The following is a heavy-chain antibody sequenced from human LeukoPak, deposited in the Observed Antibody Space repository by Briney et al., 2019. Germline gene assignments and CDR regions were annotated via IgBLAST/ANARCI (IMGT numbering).Heavy chain of an antibody. V-gene: IGHV3-23*01. CDR2: ISGSGGST. CDR3: ATSNIVVVPAAIEDY. Sequence: GGSLRLSCAASGFTFSSYAMSWVRPAPGEGLGWVSAISGSGGSTYYADSVKGRFTISRDNSKNTLHLQMNSLRAEDTAVYYCATSNIVVVPAAIEDYWGQGTLVTVSS. J-gene: IGHJ4*02. D-gene: IGHD2-2*01. CDR1: GFTFSSYA.